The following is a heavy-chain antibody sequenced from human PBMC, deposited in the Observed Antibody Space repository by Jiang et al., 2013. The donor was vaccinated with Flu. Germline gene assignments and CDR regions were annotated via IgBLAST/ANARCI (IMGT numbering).Heavy chain of an antibody. CDR1: GYSFTSYA. CDR3: ARSTGLSGWYFPFDY. V-gene: IGHV7-4-1*02. D-gene: IGHD6-13*01. J-gene: IGHJ4*02. CDR2: INTNTWNP. Sequence: QSGSELKKPGASVKVSCKASGYSFTSYAMNWVRQAPGQGLEWMGWINTNTWNPTYAQGFTGRYVFSMDISVSTTFLQISSLKAEDTAVYYCARSTGLSGWYFPFDYWGQGTPGHRLL.